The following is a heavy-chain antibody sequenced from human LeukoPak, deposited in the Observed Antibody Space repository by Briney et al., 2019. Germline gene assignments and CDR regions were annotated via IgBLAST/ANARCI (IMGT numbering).Heavy chain of an antibody. CDR2: ISSSSSYI. J-gene: IGHJ3*02. CDR1: GFTFSSYS. V-gene: IGHV3-21*01. Sequence: GGSLRLSCAASGFTFSSYSMNWVRQAPGKGLEWVSSISSSSSYIYYADSVKGRFTISRDNAKNSLYLQMNSLRAEDTAVYYCARSDTAMPYDAFDIWGQGTMVTVSS. CDR3: ARSDTAMPYDAFDI. D-gene: IGHD5-18*01.